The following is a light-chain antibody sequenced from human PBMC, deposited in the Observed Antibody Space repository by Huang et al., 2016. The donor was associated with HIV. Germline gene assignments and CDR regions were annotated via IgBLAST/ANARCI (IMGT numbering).Light chain of an antibody. CDR1: QRIGSSF. CDR3: QHYGSPPWT. CDR2: GAS. V-gene: IGKV3-20*01. J-gene: IGKJ1*01. Sequence: EIVLTQSPGTLSLSPGERATLSCRASQRIGSSFLAWYQQKRGQTPRLLIYGASNRATGSPDRCRGSGSGTDFTLPISRLEAEDFAVYYCQHYGSPPWTFGQGTKVEIK.